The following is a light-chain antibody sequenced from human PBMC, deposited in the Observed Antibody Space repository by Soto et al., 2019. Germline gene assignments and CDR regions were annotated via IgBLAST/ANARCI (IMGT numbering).Light chain of an antibody. J-gene: IGLJ2*01. CDR3: QSYDSSLSGVV. CDR1: SSNSGAGYD. V-gene: IGLV1-40*01. CDR2: GNS. Sequence: QPVLTQPPSVSGAPGQRVTISCTGSSSNSGAGYDVHWYQQLPGTAPKLLMYGNSNRPSGVPDRFSGSRSGTSASLAITGLQAEDEADYYCQSYDSSLSGVVFGGGTKVTVL.